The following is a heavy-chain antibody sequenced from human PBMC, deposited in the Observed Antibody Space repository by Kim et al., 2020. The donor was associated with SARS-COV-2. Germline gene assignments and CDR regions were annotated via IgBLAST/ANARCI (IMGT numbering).Heavy chain of an antibody. D-gene: IGHD3-10*01. CDR3: AKDPLWFGELTAPYYFDY. CDR2: ISWNSGNI. V-gene: IGHV3-9*01. J-gene: IGHJ4*02. Sequence: GGSLRLSCAASGFTFGDNAMHWVRQAPGKGLEWVAGISWNSGNIESADSVKGRFTISRENAKNSMYLQMQSLRVEDTALAYCAKDPLWFGELTAPYYFDYWGQGTLVTVSS. CDR1: GFTFGDNA.